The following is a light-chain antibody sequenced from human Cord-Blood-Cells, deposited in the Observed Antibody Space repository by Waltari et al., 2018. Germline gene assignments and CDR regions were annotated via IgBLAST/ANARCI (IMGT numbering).Light chain of an antibody. V-gene: IGLV2-23*01. CDR1: SSDVGGYNL. CDR3: CSYAGSSTWV. J-gene: IGLJ3*02. Sequence: QSALTQPASVSGSPGQSITISCTGTSSDVGGYNLVSWYQQHPGKAPKHMIYEGSKRPSGVSTRFYGSKSGNTASLTISGLQAEDEADYYCCSYAGSSTWVFGGGTKLTVL. CDR2: EGS.